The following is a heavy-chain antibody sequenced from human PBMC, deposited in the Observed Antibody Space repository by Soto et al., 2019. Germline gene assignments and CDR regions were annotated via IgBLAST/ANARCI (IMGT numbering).Heavy chain of an antibody. CDR1: GGSISSYY. Sequence: SETLSLTCTVSGGSISSYYWSWIRQPPGKGLEWIGYISYSGSTNYNPSLKSRLTISVDTSKNQFSLKLSSVTAADTAVYYCARDAMTTVIPYYYYYGMDVWGQGTTVTVSS. CDR2: ISYSGST. D-gene: IGHD4-17*01. CDR3: ARDAMTTVIPYYYYYGMDV. J-gene: IGHJ6*02. V-gene: IGHV4-59*01.